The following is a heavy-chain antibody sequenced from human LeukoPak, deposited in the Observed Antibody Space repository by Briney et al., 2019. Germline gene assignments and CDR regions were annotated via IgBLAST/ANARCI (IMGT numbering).Heavy chain of an antibody. V-gene: IGHV1-18*01. CDR3: ARDRYYYDSSGYFGLDY. CDR2: ISAYNGNT. Sequence: ASVKVSCKASGYTFTSYGISWVRQAPGQGLEWMGWISAYNGNTNYAQKLQGRVTMTTDTSTSTAYMELRSLRSDDTAVYHRARDRYYYDSSGYFGLDYWGQGTLVTVSS. CDR1: GYTFTSYG. J-gene: IGHJ4*02. D-gene: IGHD3-22*01.